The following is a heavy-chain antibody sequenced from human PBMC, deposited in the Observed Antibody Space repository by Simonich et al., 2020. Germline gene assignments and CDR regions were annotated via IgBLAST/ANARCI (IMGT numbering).Heavy chain of an antibody. CDR1: GFTFSSYA. D-gene: IGHD3-22*01. V-gene: IGHV3-23*01. J-gene: IGHJ3*02. Sequence: GGGLVQPGGSLRLSCAASGFTFSSYAMSWVRQAPGRGLEGGSAFSGRGGSTYYADSVKGRFTISRDNSKNTLYLQMNSLRAEDTAVYYCAKDLGERITMIVVVIDAFDIWGQGTMVTVSS. CDR2: FSGRGGST. CDR3: AKDLGERITMIVVVIDAFDI.